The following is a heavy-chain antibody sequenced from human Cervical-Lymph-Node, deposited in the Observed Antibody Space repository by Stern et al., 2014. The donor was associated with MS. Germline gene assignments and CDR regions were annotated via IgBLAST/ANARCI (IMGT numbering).Heavy chain of an antibody. Sequence: QVQLVQSGAEVKKPGSSVKVSCKSSGDTFRRHSMNWVRQAPGQGLEWMGGIIPMFVSSNYAQKFQGRVTITADESTRTAYMELSSLKSEDTAVYFCAGIVGDSNVFDVWGQGTMVTVTS. CDR1: GDTFRRHS. J-gene: IGHJ3*01. D-gene: IGHD1-26*01. V-gene: IGHV1-69*01. CDR3: AGIVGDSNVFDV. CDR2: IIPMFVSS.